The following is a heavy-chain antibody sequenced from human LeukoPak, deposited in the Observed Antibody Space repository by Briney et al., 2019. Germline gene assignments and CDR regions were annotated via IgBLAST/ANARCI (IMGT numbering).Heavy chain of an antibody. CDR1: GFTFSNYA. D-gene: IGHD2-2*01. CDR2: IGTAGDT. J-gene: IGHJ6*02. V-gene: IGHV3-13*01. CDR3: ARDSYCSSTSCTPDDYYYGMDV. Sequence: GGSLRLSCAASGFTFSNYAMSWVRQAPGKGLEWVSAIGTAGDTYYPGSVKGRFTISRENAKNSLYLQMNSLRAEDTAVYYCARDSYCSSTSCTPDDYYYGMDVWGQGTTVTVSS.